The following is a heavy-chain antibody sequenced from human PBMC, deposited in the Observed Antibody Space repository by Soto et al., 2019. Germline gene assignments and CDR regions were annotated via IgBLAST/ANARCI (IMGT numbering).Heavy chain of an antibody. J-gene: IGHJ4*02. D-gene: IGHD2-21*02. CDR3: ARVKRGDWEKDYFDY. Sequence: KTSETLSLTCAVSGGSISSGGYSWSWIRQPPGKGLEWIGYIYHSGSTYYNPSLKSRVTISVDRSKNQFSLKLSSVTAADTAVYYCARVKRGDWEKDYFDYWGQGTLVTVSS. CDR2: IYHSGST. V-gene: IGHV4-30-2*01. CDR1: GGSISSGGYS.